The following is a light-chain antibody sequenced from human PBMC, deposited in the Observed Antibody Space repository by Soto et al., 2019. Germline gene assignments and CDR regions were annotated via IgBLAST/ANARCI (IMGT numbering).Light chain of an antibody. CDR2: EVS. V-gene: IGLV2-14*03. Sequence: QSVLTQPASVSGSPGQSITISCTGTSSDVGGYNYVSWFQQHPGKAPKLKIYEVSNRPSGVSNRFSGSKSGYTASLTISELQAEDEADYYCTYFTSSSTWVFGGGTKLTVL. CDR3: TYFTSSSTWV. CDR1: SSDVGGYNY. J-gene: IGLJ3*02.